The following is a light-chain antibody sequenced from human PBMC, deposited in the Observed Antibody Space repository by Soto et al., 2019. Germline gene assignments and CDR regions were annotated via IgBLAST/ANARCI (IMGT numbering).Light chain of an antibody. CDR2: RNN. CDR1: SSNIGSKY. V-gene: IGLV1-47*01. Sequence: QSVLSQPPSASGTPGQRVTISCSGSSSNIGSKYVYWYQQLPGTAPKLLIYRNNERPSGVPDRFSGSKSGTSASLAIGDVRSEDEADYYCWSYAGSSTLVFGGGTKLTVL. J-gene: IGLJ3*02. CDR3: WSYAGSSTLV.